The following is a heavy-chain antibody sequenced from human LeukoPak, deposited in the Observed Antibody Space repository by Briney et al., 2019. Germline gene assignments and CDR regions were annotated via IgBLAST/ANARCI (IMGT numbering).Heavy chain of an antibody. V-gene: IGHV3-23*01. CDR3: ARDQASSWYPIDY. Sequence: GGSLRLSCAASGFTFSTYAMSWVRQAPRKGLEWISSISGSAGSIYHADSVKGRFTISRDNSKNTLYLQMNSLRAEDTAVYYCARDQASSWYPIDYWGQGALVTVSS. CDR2: ISGSAGSI. J-gene: IGHJ4*02. D-gene: IGHD6-13*01. CDR1: GFTFSTYA.